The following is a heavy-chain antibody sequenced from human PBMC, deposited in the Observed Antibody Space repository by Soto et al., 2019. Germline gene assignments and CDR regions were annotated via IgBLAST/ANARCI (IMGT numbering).Heavy chain of an antibody. V-gene: IGHV3-30-3*01. CDR2: ISYDGSNK. J-gene: IGHJ6*02. CDR1: GFTFSSYA. Sequence: PGGSLRLSCAASGFTFSSYAMHWVRQAPGKGLEWVAVISYDGSNKYYADSVKGRFTISRDNSKNTLYLQMNSLRAEDTAVYYCAREGCSSTSCYTDYYGMDVWGQGTTVTVSS. D-gene: IGHD2-2*02. CDR3: AREGCSSTSCYTDYYGMDV.